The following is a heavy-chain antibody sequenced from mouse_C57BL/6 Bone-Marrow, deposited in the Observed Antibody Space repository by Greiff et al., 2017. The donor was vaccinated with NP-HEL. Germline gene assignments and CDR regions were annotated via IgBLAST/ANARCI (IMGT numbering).Heavy chain of an antibody. CDR2: IRNKANGYKT. V-gene: IGHV7-3*01. CDR1: GFTFTDYY. CDR3: ARYGGNSPYYYAMDY. D-gene: IGHD2-1*01. J-gene: IGHJ4*01. Sequence: EVHLVESGGGLVQPGGSLSLSCAASGFTFTDYYMSWVRQPPGKALEWLGFIRNKANGYKTEYSAPVKGRFTISRDNSQSILYLQLNALRAEDSATYYCARYGGNSPYYYAMDYWGQGTSVTVSS.